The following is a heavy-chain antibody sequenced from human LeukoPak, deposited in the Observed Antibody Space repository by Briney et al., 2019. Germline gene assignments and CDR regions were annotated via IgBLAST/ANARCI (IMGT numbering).Heavy chain of an antibody. CDR2: ISWNSGSI. D-gene: IGHD6-13*01. J-gene: IGHJ5*02. Sequence: GGSLRLSCTASGFPFGDYAMHWVRQAPGKGLEWVSGISWNSGSIGYADSVKGRFTISRDNAKNSLYLQMNSLRAEDTALYYCAKDRVAAAYTTTSAFDPWGQGTLVTVSS. V-gene: IGHV3-9*01. CDR3: AKDRVAAAYTTTSAFDP. CDR1: GFPFGDYA.